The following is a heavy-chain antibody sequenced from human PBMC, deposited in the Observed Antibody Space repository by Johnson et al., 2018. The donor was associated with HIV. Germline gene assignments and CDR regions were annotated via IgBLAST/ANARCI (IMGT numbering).Heavy chain of an antibody. V-gene: IGHV3-64*04. J-gene: IGHJ3*02. CDR1: GFTFSMYA. CDR3: AKDQLVGATYAAFDI. D-gene: IGHD1-26*01. CDR2: ISSNGGST. Sequence: QVQLVESGGGLVQPGGSLRLSCAASGFTFSMYAMHWVRQAPGKGLEYVSAISSNGGSTYYADSVKGRFTISRDNSKNTLYLQMNSLRPEDTAVYYCAKDQLVGATYAAFDIWGQGTMVTVSS.